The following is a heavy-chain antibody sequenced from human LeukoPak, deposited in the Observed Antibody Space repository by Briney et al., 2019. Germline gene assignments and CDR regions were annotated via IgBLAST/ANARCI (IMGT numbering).Heavy chain of an antibody. CDR1: GGSISSSSYY. D-gene: IGHD2-21*02. Sequence: PSQTLSLTCTVSGGSISSSSYYWGWIRQPPGTGLEWIGSIYYSGSTYYNPSLKSRVTISVDTSKNQFSLKLSSVTAADTAVYYCARDPYCGGDCYSNWGQGTLVTVSS. CDR3: ARDPYCGGDCYSN. V-gene: IGHV4-39*07. CDR2: IYYSGST. J-gene: IGHJ4*02.